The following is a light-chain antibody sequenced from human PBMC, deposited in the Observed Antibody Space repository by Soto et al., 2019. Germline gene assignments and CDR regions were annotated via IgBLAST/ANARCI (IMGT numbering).Light chain of an antibody. Sequence: DIQMTQSPSSLSASVGDRVTITCRASQSISTYLNWYQQKPGKAPNLLIFAASTLRSGVPSRFSGSGSGTDFTLTIRSLQPEDFATYYCQQSYTAPLTFGGGTKVDIK. CDR3: QQSYTAPLT. J-gene: IGKJ4*01. CDR2: AAS. V-gene: IGKV1-39*01. CDR1: QSISTY.